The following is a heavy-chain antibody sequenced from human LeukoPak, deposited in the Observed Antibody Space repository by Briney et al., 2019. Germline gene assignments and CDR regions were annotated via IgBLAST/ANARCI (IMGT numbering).Heavy chain of an antibody. Sequence: GSLRLSCAASGFTFSDYYMAWIRQPPGKGLEWIGEINHSGSTNYNPSLKSRVTISVDTSKNQFSLKLSSVTAADTAVYYCARHGDYYGSGSRYWGQGTLVTVSS. J-gene: IGHJ4*02. D-gene: IGHD3-10*01. CDR3: ARHGDYYGSGSRY. CDR2: INHSGST. CDR1: GFTFSDYY. V-gene: IGHV4-34*01.